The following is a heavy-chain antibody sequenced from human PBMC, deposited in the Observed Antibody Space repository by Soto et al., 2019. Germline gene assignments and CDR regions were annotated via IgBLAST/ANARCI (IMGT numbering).Heavy chain of an antibody. CDR3: ARAYDSSKNYFDY. V-gene: IGHV1-8*01. CDR2: MNPNSGNT. D-gene: IGHD3-22*01. Sequence: ASVKVSCKASGYTFTSYDINWVRQATGQGLEWMGWMNPNSGNTDYEQKFQGRVTMTRNTSISTAYMELSSLRSEDTAVTYCARAYDSSKNYFDYWGQGTLVTVSS. J-gene: IGHJ4*02. CDR1: GYTFTSYD.